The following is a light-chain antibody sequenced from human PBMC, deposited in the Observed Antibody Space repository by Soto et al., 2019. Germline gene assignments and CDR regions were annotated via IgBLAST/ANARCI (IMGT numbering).Light chain of an antibody. J-gene: IGKJ1*01. Sequence: EIILTQSPCTLSLSPGEKATLSCRASQSVSSSYLAWYQQKPGQAPSLLIYGASSRATGIPDRFSGSRSGTDFTLTVSRLEPEDFAVYYCQQFGSSSWTFGQGTKVDIK. CDR1: QSVSSSY. CDR2: GAS. V-gene: IGKV3-20*01. CDR3: QQFGSSSWT.